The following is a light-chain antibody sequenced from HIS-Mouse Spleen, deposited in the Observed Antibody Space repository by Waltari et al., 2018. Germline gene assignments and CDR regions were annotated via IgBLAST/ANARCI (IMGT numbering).Light chain of an antibody. V-gene: IGLV3-10*01. Sequence: SYELTQPPSVSVSPGQTARNTCPGEALPKKYAYWYQQKSGQAPVLVIYEDSKRPSGIPERFSGSSSGTMATLTISGAQVEDEADYYCYSTDSSGNHRVFGGGTKLTV. CDR3: YSTDSSGNHRV. J-gene: IGLJ2*01. CDR1: ALPKKY. CDR2: EDS.